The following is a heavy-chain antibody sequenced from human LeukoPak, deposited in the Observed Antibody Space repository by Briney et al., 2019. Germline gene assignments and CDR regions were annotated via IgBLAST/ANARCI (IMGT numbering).Heavy chain of an antibody. CDR2: IIPILGIA. V-gene: IGHV1-69*04. CDR1: GGTFSSYA. J-gene: IGHJ4*02. D-gene: IGHD6-13*01. CDR3: AKDYSSSWYIVGYFDY. Sequence: GASVKVSCKASGGTFSSYAISWVRQAPGQGLEWMGRIIPILGIANYVQKFQGRVTITADKSTSTAYMELSSLRSEDTAVYYCAKDYSSSWYIVGYFDYWGQGTLVTVSS.